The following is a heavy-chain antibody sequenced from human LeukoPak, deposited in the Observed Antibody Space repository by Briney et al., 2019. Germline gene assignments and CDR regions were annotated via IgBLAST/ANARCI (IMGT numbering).Heavy chain of an antibody. D-gene: IGHD1-20*01. Sequence: GGSLRLSCAASGFTFSSYGMQWVRQAPGKGLEWVAVISYDGSNKYYADSVKGRFTISRDNSKNTLDLLMNSLRTEDTAVYYCAKDYKWGHGYYFDYWGQGTLVTVSS. CDR3: AKDYKWGHGYYFDY. V-gene: IGHV3-30*18. CDR1: GFTFSSYG. J-gene: IGHJ4*02. CDR2: ISYDGSNK.